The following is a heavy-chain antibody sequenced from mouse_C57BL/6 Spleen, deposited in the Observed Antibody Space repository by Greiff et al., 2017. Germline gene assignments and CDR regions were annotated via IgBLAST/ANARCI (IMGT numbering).Heavy chain of an antibody. CDR3: SISLRQYLADV. J-gene: IGHJ1*03. CDR1: GFTFTDYY. D-gene: IGHD1-1*01. CDR2: VYPYTGGP. Sequence: EVQLQQSGPVLVKPGPSVKISCKASGFTFTDYYMHWVKQSHGKSLEWIGLVYPYTGGPSYNQKFKGKATFTVDTSSSTAYMELNSLTSEDSAVYYGSISLRQYLADVWGTGTTVTVSS. V-gene: IGHV1-36*01.